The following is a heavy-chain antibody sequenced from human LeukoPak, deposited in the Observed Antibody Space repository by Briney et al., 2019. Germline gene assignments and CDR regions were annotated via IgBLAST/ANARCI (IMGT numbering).Heavy chain of an antibody. CDR3: ARLRGDYYDLLTGTFDF. J-gene: IGHJ4*02. CDR1: GGSISSGSYY. V-gene: IGHV4-61*01. Sequence: SETLSLTCTVSGGSISSGSYYWSWIRQPPGKGLEWIGYIYYSGNTNYSPSLKSRVTISVDTSKNQFSLKLSSVTAADTAVYYCARLRGDYYDLLTGTFDFWGQGTLVTVSS. D-gene: IGHD3-9*01. CDR2: IYYSGNT.